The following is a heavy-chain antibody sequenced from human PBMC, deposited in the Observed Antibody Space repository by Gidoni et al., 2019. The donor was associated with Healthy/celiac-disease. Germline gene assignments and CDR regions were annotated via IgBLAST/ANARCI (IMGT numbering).Heavy chain of an antibody. V-gene: IGHV1-3*01. CDR3: ARGKVLDAFDI. CDR1: GYTFTSYA. J-gene: IGHJ3*02. CDR2: INAGNGNT. D-gene: IGHD3-3*02. Sequence: HVPLVQSGAEVKKPGASVTVSCKASGYTFTSYAMHWVRQAPGQRLEWMGWINAGNGNTKYSQKFQGRVTMTRDTSASTAYMELSSLRSEDTAVYCCARGKVLDAFDIWGQGTMVTVSS.